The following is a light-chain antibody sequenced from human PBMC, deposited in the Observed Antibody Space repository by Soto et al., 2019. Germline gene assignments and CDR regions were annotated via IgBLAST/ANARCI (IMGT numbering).Light chain of an antibody. J-gene: IGKJ1*01. CDR1: QGISSY. V-gene: IGKV1-8*01. CDR2: AAS. CDR3: QQYYSYPLT. Sequence: IQMTQSPSTLSASVGDRVTITCRASQGISSYLAWYQQKPGKAPKLLIYAASTLQSGVPSRFSGSGSGTDFTLTISCLQSEDFATYYCQQYYSYPLTFGQGTKVDIK.